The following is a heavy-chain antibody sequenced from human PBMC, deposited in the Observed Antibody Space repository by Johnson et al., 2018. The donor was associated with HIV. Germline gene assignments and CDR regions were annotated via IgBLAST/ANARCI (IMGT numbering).Heavy chain of an antibody. CDR3: ARAWNDAFDI. CDR2: IYSGGNA. Sequence: VQVVESGGGLIQPGGSLRLSCAASGFSVTTDYMNWVRQAPGKGLEWVSLIYSGGNADYADSVKGRFTITRDNSKNTLYLQMNSLRVEDTAVYYCARAWNDAFDIWGQGTLVTVSS. D-gene: IGHD1-1*01. V-gene: IGHV3-53*01. CDR1: GFSVTTDY. J-gene: IGHJ3*02.